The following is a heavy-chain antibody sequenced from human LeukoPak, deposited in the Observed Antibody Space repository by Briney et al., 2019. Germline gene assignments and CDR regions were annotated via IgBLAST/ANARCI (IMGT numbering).Heavy chain of an antibody. CDR3: AALLSMGYFDY. J-gene: IGHJ4*02. V-gene: IGHV1-58*01. CDR1: GFTFTSSA. D-gene: IGHD2/OR15-2a*01. Sequence: TSVKVSCKASGFTFTSSAVQWVRQARGQRLEWIGWIVVGSGNTNYAQKFQERVTITRNMSTSTAYMELSSLRSEDTAVYYCAALLSMGYFDYWGQGTLVTVSS. CDR2: IVVGSGNT.